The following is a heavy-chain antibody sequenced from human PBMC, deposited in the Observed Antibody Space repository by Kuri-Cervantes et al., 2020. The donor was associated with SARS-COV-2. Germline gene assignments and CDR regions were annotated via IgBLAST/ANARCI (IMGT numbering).Heavy chain of an antibody. CDR2: IRGKANSYAT. V-gene: IGHV3-73*01. Sequence: GESLKISCAAAGFTFSGSAMHWVRQASGKGLEWVGRIRGKANSYATAYAASVKGGITISRDDSKNTAYLQMNSLKTEDTAVYYCTRRVPNWNDEGSLGAFDIWGQGTMVTVSS. D-gene: IGHD1-1*01. CDR1: GFTFSGSA. CDR3: TRRVPNWNDEGSLGAFDI. J-gene: IGHJ3*02.